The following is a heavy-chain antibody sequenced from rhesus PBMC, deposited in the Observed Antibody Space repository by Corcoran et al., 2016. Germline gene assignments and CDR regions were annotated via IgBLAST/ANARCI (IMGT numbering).Heavy chain of an antibody. V-gene: IGHV4-169*02. D-gene: IGHD2-15*01. CDR1: GGSISSSY. CDR3: ARDTNNVY. CDR2: IYGGGSST. J-gene: IGHJ4*01. Sequence: QLQLQESGPGLVKPSETLSVTCAVSGGSISSSYWSWIRQAPGKGLEWIGHIYGGGSSTNYHPSLKSRVTLSVDTSKNQLSLKLSSVTTADTAVYYCARDTNNVYWGQGVLVTVSS.